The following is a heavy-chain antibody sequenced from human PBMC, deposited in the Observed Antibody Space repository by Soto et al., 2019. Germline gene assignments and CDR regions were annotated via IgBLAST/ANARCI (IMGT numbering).Heavy chain of an antibody. V-gene: IGHV4-59*01. CDR2: IYYNGNS. D-gene: IGHD1-20*01. Sequence: PSETLSLTCTVSGGSISTYYWSWIRQPPGKGLEWLGYIYYNGNSYYNPSLKSRLTMSVDTSKNQFSLRLSSATAAETAVYYCAREQYNWKIWGQGTLVT. CDR1: GGSISTYY. CDR3: AREQYNWKI. J-gene: IGHJ4*02.